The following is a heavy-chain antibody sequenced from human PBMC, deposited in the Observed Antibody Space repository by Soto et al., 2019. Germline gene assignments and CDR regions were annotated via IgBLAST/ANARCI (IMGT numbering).Heavy chain of an antibody. J-gene: IGHJ6*02. CDR2: ISYDGSNK. V-gene: IGHV3-30*18. CDR1: GFTFSSYG. Sequence: QVQLVESGGGVVQPGRSLRLSCAASGFTFSSYGMQWVRQAPGKGLEWVAVISYDGSNKDYADSVKGRFTISRDNSKNTLYRQMNSLRAEDTAVYYCAKDLSGLGKKDPPKGFATRYYGMYVWGQGTTVTVSS. D-gene: IGHD3-16*01. CDR3: AKDLSGLGKKDPPKGFATRYYGMYV.